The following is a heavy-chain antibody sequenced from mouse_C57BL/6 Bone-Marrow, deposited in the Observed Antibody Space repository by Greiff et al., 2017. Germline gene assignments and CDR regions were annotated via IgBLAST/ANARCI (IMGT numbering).Heavy chain of an antibody. D-gene: IGHD2-1*01. CDR2: IYPGSGNT. CDR1: GYTFTDYY. Sequence: QVQLQQSGAELVRPGASVKLSCKASGYTFTDYYINWVKQRPGQGLEWIARIYPGSGNTYYNEKFKGKATLTAEKSSNTAYMQLSSLTSEDSAVYFCARFLMVKRAWFAYWGQGTLVTVSA. CDR3: ARFLMVKRAWFAY. J-gene: IGHJ3*01. V-gene: IGHV1-76*01.